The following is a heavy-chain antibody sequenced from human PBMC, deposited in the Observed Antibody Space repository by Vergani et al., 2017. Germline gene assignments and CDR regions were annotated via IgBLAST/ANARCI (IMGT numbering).Heavy chain of an antibody. J-gene: IGHJ4*02. V-gene: IGHV4-59*01. CDR3: ARVPGYSGYGYFDY. Sequence: QVQLQESGPGLVKPSETLSLTCTVSGGSIRSYYWSWIRQPPGKGLEWIGYIYYSGSTNYNPSLKSRVTISVDTSKNQFSLKLSSVTAADTAVYYCARVPGYSGYGYFDYWGQGTLVTVSS. CDR1: GGSIRSYY. CDR2: IYYSGST. D-gene: IGHD5-12*01.